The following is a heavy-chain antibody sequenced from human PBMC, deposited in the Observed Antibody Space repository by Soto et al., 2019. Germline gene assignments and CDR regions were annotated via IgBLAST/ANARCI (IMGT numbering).Heavy chain of an antibody. J-gene: IGHJ4*02. CDR1: GYTFSNSA. CDR3: ARGSPPTFDY. Sequence: SVKVSFKASGYTFSNSAIHWVRQAPGQRLEWMGWINAGNGNTKSSKKFQGRVTITRDTSASTAYMELSSLRSEDTAVYYCARGSPPTFDYWGQGTLVTVSS. D-gene: IGHD1-26*01. V-gene: IGHV1-3*01. CDR2: INAGNGNT.